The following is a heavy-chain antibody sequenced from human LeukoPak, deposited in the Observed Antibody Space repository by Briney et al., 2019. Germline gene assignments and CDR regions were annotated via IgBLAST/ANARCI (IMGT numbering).Heavy chain of an antibody. CDR3: ARGTKKSAAPLPFDY. J-gene: IGHJ4*02. CDR2: IYYSGST. V-gene: IGHV4-39*01. CDR1: GGSISSSSYY. D-gene: IGHD1-7*01. Sequence: SETLSLTCTVSGGSISSSSYYWGWIRQPPGKGLEWIGSIYYSGSTYYNPSLKSRVTISVDTSKNQFSLKLSSVTAADTAVYYCARGTKKSAAPLPFDYWGQGTLVTVSS.